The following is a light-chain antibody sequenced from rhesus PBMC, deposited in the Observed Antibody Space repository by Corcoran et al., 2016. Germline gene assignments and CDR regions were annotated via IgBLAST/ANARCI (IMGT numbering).Light chain of an antibody. CDR1: QSVSSY. CDR3: YQHSSGYS. V-gene: IGKV3-10*01. J-gene: IGKJ2*01. Sequence: QVILTQSPATLSLSPGERATLSCRASQSVSSYLAWYQQKPGQAPRLLIYGASSRATGIPDRFSASGSGTDFTLTISSLEPEDVGVYHCYQHSSGYSFGQGTKVEIK. CDR2: GAS.